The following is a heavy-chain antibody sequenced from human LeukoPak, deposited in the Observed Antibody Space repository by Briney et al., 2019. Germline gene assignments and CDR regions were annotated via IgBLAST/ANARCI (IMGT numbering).Heavy chain of an antibody. Sequence: SETLTLTCAVYGGSFSGYYWSWIRQPPGKGLEWIGEINHSGSTNYNPSLKSRLTISVDTSKNQFSLRLSSVTAADTAVYYCARVPAAGTGPDYWGQGTLVTVSS. J-gene: IGHJ4*02. CDR3: ARVPAAGTGPDY. CDR2: INHSGST. CDR1: GGSFSGYY. D-gene: IGHD6-13*01. V-gene: IGHV4-34*01.